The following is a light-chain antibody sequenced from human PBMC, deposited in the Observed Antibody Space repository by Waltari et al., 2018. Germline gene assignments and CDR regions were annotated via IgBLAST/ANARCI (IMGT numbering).Light chain of an antibody. Sequence: DIQMTQSPSSLSASVGDRVTITCRASQSISSYLKWFQQKPGKAPKLLIYASSSLQRGVPSRFSGSGSETDFTLTISSLQPDDFATYYGQHSYSTPPFTFGPGTKVDIK. CDR2: ASS. J-gene: IGKJ3*01. V-gene: IGKV1-39*01. CDR1: QSISSY. CDR3: QHSYSTPPFT.